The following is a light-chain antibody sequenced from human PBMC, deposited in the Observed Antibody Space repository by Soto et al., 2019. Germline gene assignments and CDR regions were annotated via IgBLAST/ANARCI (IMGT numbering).Light chain of an antibody. CDR1: SSDVGGYNY. V-gene: IGLV2-11*01. CDR3: CSYAGSYTYV. J-gene: IGLJ1*01. Sequence: QLVLTQPRSVSGSPGQSVTISCTGTSSDVGGYNYVSWYQQYPGKAPKLMVSDVTKRPSGVPDRFSGSKSGNTASLTISGLLAEDEADYYCCSYAGSYTYVFGTGTKLTVL. CDR2: DVT.